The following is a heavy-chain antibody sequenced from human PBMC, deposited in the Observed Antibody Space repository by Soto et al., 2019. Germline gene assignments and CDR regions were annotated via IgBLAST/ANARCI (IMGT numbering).Heavy chain of an antibody. J-gene: IGHJ3*01. CDR2: VSGDGRDI. CDR1: GFPFSWAG. D-gene: IGHD3-16*01. CDR3: ARGLNKAAGGAFDV. V-gene: IGHV3-33*01. Sequence: QVQLVQSGGGAVLPGNSLRLSCAAAGFPFSWAGMHWLRQTPGKGLGWVAVVSGDGRDIDYAESVRGRFSISRDNPKSTLYWQMNNLGVEDTAIYYCARGLNKAAGGAFDVWGQGTQVIVSS.